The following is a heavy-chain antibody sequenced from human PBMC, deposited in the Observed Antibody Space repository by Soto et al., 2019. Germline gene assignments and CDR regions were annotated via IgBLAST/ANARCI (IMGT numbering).Heavy chain of an antibody. J-gene: IGHJ3*02. CDR3: ARGGPFVAFDI. CDR1: GGSFSGYY. CDR2: INHSGST. V-gene: IGHV4-34*01. Sequence: SETLSLTCAVYGGSFSGYYWSWIRQPPGKGLEWIGEINHSGSTNYNPSLKSRVTISVDTSKNQFSLKLSSVTAADTAVYYCARGGPFVAFDIWGQGTMVTVSS.